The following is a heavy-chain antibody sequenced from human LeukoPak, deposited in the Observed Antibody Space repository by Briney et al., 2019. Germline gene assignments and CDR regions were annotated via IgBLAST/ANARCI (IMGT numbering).Heavy chain of an antibody. D-gene: IGHD5-18*01. CDR2: ISSTGSAR. J-gene: IGHJ4*02. CDR3: AREARGYSYGARYDIDY. V-gene: IGHV3-48*01. CDR1: GFTFSDYT. Sequence: PGGSLRLSCAASGFTFSDYTMNWVRQAPGKGLEWVSYISSTGSARDYADSVKGRFTISRDNAEKSLSLLMNSLRAEDTAVYFCAREARGYSYGARYDIDYWGQGTLVTVSS.